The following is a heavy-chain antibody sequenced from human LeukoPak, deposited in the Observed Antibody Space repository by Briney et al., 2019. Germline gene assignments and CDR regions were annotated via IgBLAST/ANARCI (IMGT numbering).Heavy chain of an antibody. J-gene: IGHJ3*02. Sequence: SETLSLTCTVSGGSISSHYWSWIRQPPGKGLEWIGYIYYSGSTNYNPSLKRRVTIPVDTSQDQFSLKLSSVTAAGTAVYYCAFARFLAFDIWGQGTMVTVSS. CDR2: IYYSGST. CDR1: GGSISSHY. V-gene: IGHV4-59*11. CDR3: AFARFLAFDI. D-gene: IGHD3-10*01.